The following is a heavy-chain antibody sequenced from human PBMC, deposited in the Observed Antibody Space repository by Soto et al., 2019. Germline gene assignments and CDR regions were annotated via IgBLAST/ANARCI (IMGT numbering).Heavy chain of an antibody. J-gene: IGHJ4*02. V-gene: IGHV1-69*13. D-gene: IGHD3-22*01. CDR2: IIPIFGTA. Sequence: RASVKVSCKASGGTFSSYAISWVRQAPGQGLEWMGGIIPIFGTANYAQKFQGRVTITADESTSTAYMELSSLRSEDTAVYYCARGDYDSSGYYPGYWGQGTLVTVSS. CDR3: ARGDYDSSGYYPGY. CDR1: GGTFSSYA.